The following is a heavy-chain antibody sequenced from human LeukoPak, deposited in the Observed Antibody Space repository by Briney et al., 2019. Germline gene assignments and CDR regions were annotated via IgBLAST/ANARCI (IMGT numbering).Heavy chain of an antibody. D-gene: IGHD2-2*01. V-gene: IGHV4-4*07. J-gene: IGHJ6*02. Sequence: SETLSLTCTVSGGSISSYYWSWIRQPAGKGLERIGRIYTSGSTNYNPSLKSRVTMSVDTSKNQFSLKLSSVTAADTAMYYCAREGYCSSTSCFHPNYYYGMDVWGQGTTVTVSS. CDR3: AREGYCSSTSCFHPNYYYGMDV. CDR1: GGSISSYY. CDR2: IYTSGST.